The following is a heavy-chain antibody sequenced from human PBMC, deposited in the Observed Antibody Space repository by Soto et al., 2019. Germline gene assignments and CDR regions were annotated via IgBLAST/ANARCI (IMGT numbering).Heavy chain of an antibody. CDR3: ARDWYSSTGRSRFDY. CDR2: IIPIFGTA. D-gene: IGHD6-13*01. V-gene: IGHV1-69*13. Sequence: ASVKVSCKASGGTFSSYAISWVRQAPGQGLEWMGGIIPIFGTANYAQKFQGRVTITADESTSTAYMELSSLRSEDTAVYYCARDWYSSTGRSRFDYWGPGTLVTGSS. CDR1: GGTFSSYA. J-gene: IGHJ4*02.